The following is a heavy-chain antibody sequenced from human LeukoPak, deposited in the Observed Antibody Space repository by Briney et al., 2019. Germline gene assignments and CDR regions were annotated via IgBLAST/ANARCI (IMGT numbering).Heavy chain of an antibody. CDR3: ARFVANWNPGGMDV. CDR2: ISGSGGST. Sequence: GGSLRLSCAASGFTFSSYAMSWVRQAPGKGLEWVSAISGSGGSTYYADSVKGRFTISRDNSKNTLYLQMNSLRAEDTAVYYCARFVANWNPGGMDVWGQGTTVIVSS. CDR1: GFTFSSYA. D-gene: IGHD1-20*01. J-gene: IGHJ6*02. V-gene: IGHV3-23*01.